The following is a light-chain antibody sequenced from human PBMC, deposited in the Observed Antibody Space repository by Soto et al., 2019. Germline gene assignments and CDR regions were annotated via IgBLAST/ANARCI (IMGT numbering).Light chain of an antibody. V-gene: IGKV3-11*01. J-gene: IGKJ1*01. CDR2: DVS. Sequence: EIVLTQSPATLSLSPGERATLSCGASQSVSTYLAWYQQKPGQAPRLLIYDVSNRATGIPVRFSGSGSGTNFTLTISGLEPEDFAVYYCQHRSGWPPWTFGQGTKVQI. CDR3: QHRSGWPPWT. CDR1: QSVSTY.